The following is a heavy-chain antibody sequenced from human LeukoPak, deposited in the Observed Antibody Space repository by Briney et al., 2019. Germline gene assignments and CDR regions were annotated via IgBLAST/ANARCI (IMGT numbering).Heavy chain of an antibody. J-gene: IGHJ4*02. CDR2: IYTSGST. Sequence: PSETLSLTCTVSGGSISSYYWSWIRQPAGKGLEWIGRIYTSGSTTYNPSLKSRVTISVDTSKNQFSLKLSSVTAADTAVYYCARGKTPYNWNLRIFDYWGQGTLVTVSS. CDR3: ARGKTPYNWNLRIFDY. CDR1: GGSISSYY. V-gene: IGHV4-4*07. D-gene: IGHD1-20*01.